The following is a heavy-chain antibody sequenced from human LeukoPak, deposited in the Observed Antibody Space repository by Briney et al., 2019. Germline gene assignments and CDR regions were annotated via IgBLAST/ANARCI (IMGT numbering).Heavy chain of an antibody. J-gene: IGHJ4*02. D-gene: IGHD2-15*01. Sequence: SVKVSCKASGGTFSSYAISWVRQAPGQGLEWMGGIISIFGTANYAQKFQGRVTITADESTSTAYMELSSLRSEDTAVYYCAKQLGYCSDGSCYFPYWGQGTLVTVSS. V-gene: IGHV1-69*13. CDR1: GGTFSSYA. CDR3: AKQLGYCSDGSCYFPY. CDR2: IISIFGTA.